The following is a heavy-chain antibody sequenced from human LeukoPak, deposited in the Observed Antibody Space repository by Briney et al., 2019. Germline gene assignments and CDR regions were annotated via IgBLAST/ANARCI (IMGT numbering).Heavy chain of an antibody. CDR1: GYTFTSYG. V-gene: IGHV1-18*04. Sequence: TSVTVSCKASGYTFTSYGISWVRQAPGQGLEWLGWISAYNGNTNYAQKLPVKVTMTTATYTITAYMELRRLRSDDTAVYYCATGKIPLRYFDWLPHDYWGQGTLVTVSS. D-gene: IGHD3-9*01. J-gene: IGHJ4*02. CDR3: ATGKIPLRYFDWLPHDY. CDR2: ISAYNGNT.